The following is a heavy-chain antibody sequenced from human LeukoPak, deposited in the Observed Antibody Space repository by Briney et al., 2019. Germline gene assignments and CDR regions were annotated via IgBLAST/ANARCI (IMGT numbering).Heavy chain of an antibody. Sequence: ASVKVSCKASGYTFTGYYMHWVRQAPGRGLGWMGWINPNSGGTNYAQKFQGRVTMTRDTSISTAYMELSRLRSDDTAVYYCARDHHSGLYYYDSSTGYWGQGTLVTVSS. V-gene: IGHV1-2*02. CDR3: ARDHHSGLYYYDSSTGY. CDR1: GYTFTGYY. D-gene: IGHD3-22*01. CDR2: INPNSGGT. J-gene: IGHJ4*02.